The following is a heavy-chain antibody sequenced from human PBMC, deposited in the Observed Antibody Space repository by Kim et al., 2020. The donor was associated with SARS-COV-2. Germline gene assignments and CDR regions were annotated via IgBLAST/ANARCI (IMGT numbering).Heavy chain of an antibody. CDR2: IYYSGST. Sequence: SETLSLTCTVSGGSISSGDYYWSWIRQPPGKGLEWIGYIYYSGSTYYNPSLKSRVTISVDTSKNQFSLKLSSVTAADTAVYYCARGQVRVAFDIWGQGTMVTVSS. D-gene: IGHD3-10*01. J-gene: IGHJ3*02. CDR3: ARGQVRVAFDI. V-gene: IGHV4-30-4*01. CDR1: GGSISSGDYY.